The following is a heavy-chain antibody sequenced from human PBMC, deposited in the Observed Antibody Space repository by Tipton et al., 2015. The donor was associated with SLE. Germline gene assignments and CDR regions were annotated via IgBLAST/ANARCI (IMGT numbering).Heavy chain of an antibody. CDR3: ARGLEVGTTGCFDL. J-gene: IGHJ2*01. Sequence: SLRLSCAASGFTFRDYYMSWIRQAPGKGLEWVSYISRSGNSIYYADSVKGRFTISRDNAKNSLYLQMNSLRAEDTAVYYCARGLEVGTTGCFDLWARGTLVPVPA. CDR2: ISRSGNSI. CDR1: GFTFRDYY. D-gene: IGHD1-26*01. V-gene: IGHV3-11*01.